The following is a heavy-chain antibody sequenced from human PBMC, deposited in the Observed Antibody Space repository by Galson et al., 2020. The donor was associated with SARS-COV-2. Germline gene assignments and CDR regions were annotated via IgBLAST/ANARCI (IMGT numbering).Heavy chain of an antibody. Sequence: LSLTCAASGFTFSSYEMNWVRQAPGKGLEWVSYISSSGSTIYYADSVKGRFTISRDNAKNSLYLQMNSLRAEDTAVYYCAGEVAVAQDYSYYGMDVWGQGTTVTVS. CDR3: AGEVAVAQDYSYYGMDV. V-gene: IGHV3-48*03. J-gene: IGHJ6*02. D-gene: IGHD6-19*01. CDR1: GFTFSSYE. CDR2: ISSSGSTI.